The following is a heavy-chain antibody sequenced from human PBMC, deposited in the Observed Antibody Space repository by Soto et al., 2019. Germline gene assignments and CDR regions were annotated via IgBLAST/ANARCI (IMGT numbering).Heavy chain of an antibody. Sequence: QVQLVESGGGVVQPGRSLRLSCAASGFTFSNYGMHWVRQAPGKGLEWVAVISYDGSNKYYADSVKGRFTISRDNSKNTLYLQMSSLRAEDTAVYYCAKDRFRIAVAAPFDYWGQGTLVTVSS. CDR1: GFTFSNYG. D-gene: IGHD6-19*01. CDR3: AKDRFRIAVAAPFDY. J-gene: IGHJ4*02. CDR2: ISYDGSNK. V-gene: IGHV3-30*18.